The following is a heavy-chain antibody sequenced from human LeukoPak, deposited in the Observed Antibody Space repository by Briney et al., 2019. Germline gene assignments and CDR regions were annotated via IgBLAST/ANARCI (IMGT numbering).Heavy chain of an antibody. D-gene: IGHD6-19*01. CDR1: VGSISSYY. CDR2: IYYSGST. Sequence: SETLSLTCTVSVGSISSYYWSWIRQPPGKGLEWIGYIYYSGSTNYNPSLKSRVTISVDTSKNQFSLKLSSVTAADTAVYYCARTVAGTWFWFDPWGQGTLVTVSS. V-gene: IGHV4-59*01. J-gene: IGHJ5*02. CDR3: ARTVAGTWFWFDP.